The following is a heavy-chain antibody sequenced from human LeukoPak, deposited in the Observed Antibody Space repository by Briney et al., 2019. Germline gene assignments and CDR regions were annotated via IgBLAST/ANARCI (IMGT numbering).Heavy chain of an antibody. V-gene: IGHV3-48*03. CDR3: ARGSGSSWYFYFDY. CDR2: ISSSGSTI. D-gene: IGHD6-13*01. Sequence: PGGSLRLSCAASGFTFSSYEMNWVRQAPGKGLEWVSYISSSGSTIYYADSVKGRFTISRDNAKNSVYLQMNSLRAEDTALYYCARGSGSSWYFYFDYWGHGTLVTVSS. CDR1: GFTFSSYE. J-gene: IGHJ4*01.